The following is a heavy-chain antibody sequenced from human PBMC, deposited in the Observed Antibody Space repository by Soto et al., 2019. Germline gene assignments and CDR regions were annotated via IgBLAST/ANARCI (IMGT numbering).Heavy chain of an antibody. D-gene: IGHD6-19*01. V-gene: IGHV4-4*07. Sequence: PSETLSLTCTVSGGSMSSYYWSWIRQPAGKGLEWIGRIYPSGSTYYNPSLKSRVTISVDTSKNQFSLKLSSVTAADTAVYYCARLSPWLVLDYWGQGTLVTVSS. J-gene: IGHJ4*02. CDR2: IYPSGST. CDR1: GGSMSSYY. CDR3: ARLSPWLVLDY.